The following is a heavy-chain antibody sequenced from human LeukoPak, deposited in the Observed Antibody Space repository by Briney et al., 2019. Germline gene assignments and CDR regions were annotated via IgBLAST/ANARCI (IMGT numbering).Heavy chain of an antibody. J-gene: IGHJ4*02. V-gene: IGHV3-30-3*01. Sequence: PGGSLRLSCAASGFTFSSYAMHWVRQAPGKGLEWVAVISYDGSNKYYADSVKGRFTISRDNSKNTLYLQMNSLRAEDAAVYYCARGELLWFGESRPVSTGFGYWGQGTLVTVSS. CDR2: ISYDGSNK. CDR1: GFTFSSYA. CDR3: ARGELLWFGESRPVSTGFGY. D-gene: IGHD3-10*01.